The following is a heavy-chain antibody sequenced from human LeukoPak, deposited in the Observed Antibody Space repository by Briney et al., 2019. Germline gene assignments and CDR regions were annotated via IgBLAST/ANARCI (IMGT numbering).Heavy chain of an antibody. D-gene: IGHD3-22*01. CDR3: ASRSFTMIDYAFDV. CDR2: INHSGTT. Sequence: ASETLSLTCAVYGGSFSGYYWSWIRQPPGKGLEWIGEINHSGTTNYNPSLKSRVTISVDTSKNQFSLKLSSMTAADTAVYYCASRSFTMIDYAFDVWGQGTMVTVSS. CDR1: GGSFSGYY. J-gene: IGHJ3*01. V-gene: IGHV4-34*01.